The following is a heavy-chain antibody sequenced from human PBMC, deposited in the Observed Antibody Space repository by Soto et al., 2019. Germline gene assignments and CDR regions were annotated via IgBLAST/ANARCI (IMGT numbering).Heavy chain of an antibody. J-gene: IGHJ6*02. D-gene: IGHD5-18*01. CDR1: GYTFTSYS. Sequence: ASVKVSCKASGYTFTSYSMHWVRQAPGQRLEWMGWINAGNGNTKYSQKFQGRVTITRDTSASTAYMELSSLRSEDTAVYYCARDQLKQRYYYYGMDVWGQGTTVTVSS. CDR2: INAGNGNT. V-gene: IGHV1-3*01. CDR3: ARDQLKQRYYYYGMDV.